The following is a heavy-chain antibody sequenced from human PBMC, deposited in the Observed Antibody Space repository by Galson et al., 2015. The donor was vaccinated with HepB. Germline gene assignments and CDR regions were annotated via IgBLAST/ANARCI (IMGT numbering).Heavy chain of an antibody. J-gene: IGHJ6*02. V-gene: IGHV3-74*01. D-gene: IGHD1-1*01. CDR3: TKGGPRYAVDG. CDR2: INGDGGRT. CDR1: GFSFSNHW. Sequence: SLRLSCAASGFSFSNHWMHWVRQAPGKGLIWVSQINGDGGRTTYADSLKGRFTISRDNAERTLYLQMNSLTAEDTAVYYCTKGGPRYAVDGWGQGTTVTVSS.